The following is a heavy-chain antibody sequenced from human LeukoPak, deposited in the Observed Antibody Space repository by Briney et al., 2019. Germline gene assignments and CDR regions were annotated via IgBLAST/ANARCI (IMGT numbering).Heavy chain of an antibody. D-gene: IGHD1-26*01. CDR3: ARLHSGNYYGDAFDI. CDR1: GFTFSNYW. J-gene: IGHJ3*02. V-gene: IGHV3-7*01. Sequence: GGSLRLSCVGSGFTFSNYWLSWVRQTPGKGLEWVANIKQDASEKYYVDSVKGRFTISRDNAKNSLYLQMNTLRAEDTAVYYCARLHSGNYYGDAFDIWGQGTMVTVSS. CDR2: IKQDASEK.